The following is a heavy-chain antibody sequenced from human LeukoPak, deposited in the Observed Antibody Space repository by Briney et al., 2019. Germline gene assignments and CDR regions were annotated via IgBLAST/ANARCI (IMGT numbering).Heavy chain of an antibody. CDR2: ITSSSSFI. Sequence: GGSLRLSCAASGFSFSSYNMNWVRKAPGKGLEWVSSITSSSSFIYYADSVRGRYTISRDNSKNTLYLQMNSLRAEDTAVYYCAKDGYYYGSGTPPLYWGQGSLVTVSS. J-gene: IGHJ4*02. CDR3: AKDGYYYGSGTPPLY. V-gene: IGHV3-21*01. CDR1: GFSFSSYN. D-gene: IGHD3-10*01.